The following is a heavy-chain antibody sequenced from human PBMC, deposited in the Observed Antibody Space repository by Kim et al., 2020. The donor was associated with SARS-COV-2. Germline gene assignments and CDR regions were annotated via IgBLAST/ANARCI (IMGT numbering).Heavy chain of an antibody. CDR1: AFTFSSYE. Sequence: GGSLRLSCAASAFTFSSYEMNWVRQAPGKGLEWVSYISGSGTTIYYADSVKGRFTISRDNAKNSLYPQMNSLRAEDTAVYYCAREKTGYTSVWPGDAFDMWGQWTMVTVSS. V-gene: IGHV3-48*03. CDR3: AREKTGYTSVWPGDAFDM. J-gene: IGHJ3*02. D-gene: IGHD6-19*01. CDR2: ISGSGTTI.